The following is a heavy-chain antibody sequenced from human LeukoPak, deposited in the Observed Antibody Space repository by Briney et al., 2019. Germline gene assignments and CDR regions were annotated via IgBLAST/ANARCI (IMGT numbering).Heavy chain of an antibody. Sequence: GGSLRLSCAASGFTFSSYTMSWVRQAPGKGLEWVSAISAGGGSAGSGPTYYADSVKGRFTISRDNSKNTLYLQMNSLRADDTAVYFWAVPQWELLNWGQGTLVTVSS. D-gene: IGHD1-26*01. CDR3: AVPQWELLN. CDR2: ISAGGGSAGSGPT. CDR1: GFTFSSYT. V-gene: IGHV3-23*01. J-gene: IGHJ4*02.